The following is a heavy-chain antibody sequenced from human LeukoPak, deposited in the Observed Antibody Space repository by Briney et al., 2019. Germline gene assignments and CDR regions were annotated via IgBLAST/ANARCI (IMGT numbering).Heavy chain of an antibody. D-gene: IGHD6-19*01. J-gene: IGHJ4*02. CDR3: ARAVAVNGYYFDY. CDR1: GFTFGDYY. CDR2: ISSSGSTI. Sequence: GGSLRLSCAASGFTFGDYYMSWIRQAPGKGLEWVSYISSSGSTIYYADSVKGRFTISRDNAKNSLYLQMNSLRAEDTAVYYCARAVAVNGYYFDYWGQGTLVTVSS. V-gene: IGHV3-11*01.